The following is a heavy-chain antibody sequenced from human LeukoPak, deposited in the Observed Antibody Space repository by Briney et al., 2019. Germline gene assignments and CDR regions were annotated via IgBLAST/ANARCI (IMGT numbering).Heavy chain of an antibody. CDR1: GYTFSSYW. CDR3: ARRFTSGWAGAH. J-gene: IGHJ4*02. D-gene: IGHD6-19*01. CDR2: INPGKPET. Sequence: GESLKISCKGSGYTFSSYWIAWVRQMPGKGLEWMGIINPGKPETKYSPSFRGQVTISADKSSNTASLQWNSLKASDTAMYYCARRFTSGWAGAHWGQGTLVTVSS. V-gene: IGHV5-51*01.